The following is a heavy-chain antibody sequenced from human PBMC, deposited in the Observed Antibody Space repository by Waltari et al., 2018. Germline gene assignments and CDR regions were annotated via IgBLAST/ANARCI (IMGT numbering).Heavy chain of an antibody. CDR2: IYYSGST. CDR1: GGSISSSSSY. J-gene: IGHJ3*02. D-gene: IGHD5-12*01. Sequence: QLQLQESGPGLVKPSETLSLTCTVPGGSISSSSSYWGWIRQPPGKGLEWIGSIYYSGSTYYNPSLKSRVTISVDTSKNQFSLKLSSVTAADTAVYYCARLVAVLDAFDIWGQGTMVTVSS. CDR3: ARLVAVLDAFDI. V-gene: IGHV4-39*07.